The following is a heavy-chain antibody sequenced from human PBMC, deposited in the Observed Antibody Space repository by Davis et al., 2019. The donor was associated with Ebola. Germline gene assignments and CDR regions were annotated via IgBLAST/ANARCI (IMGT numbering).Heavy chain of an antibody. V-gene: IGHV1-69*13. D-gene: IGHD2-15*01. CDR3: ARGACSGGSCYSRYYYYYGMDV. CDR2: IIPIFGTA. CDR1: GDTLTSYA. Sequence: SVKVSCKAVGDTLTSYAMTWVRQAPGQGLGWMGGIIPIFGTANYAQKFQGRVTITADESTGTAYMELSSLRSEDTAVYYCARGACSGGSCYSRYYYYYGMDVWGKGTTVTVSS. J-gene: IGHJ6*04.